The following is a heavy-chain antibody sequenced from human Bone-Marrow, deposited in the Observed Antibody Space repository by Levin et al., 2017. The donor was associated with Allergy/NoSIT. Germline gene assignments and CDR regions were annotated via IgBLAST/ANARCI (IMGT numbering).Heavy chain of an antibody. CDR1: GFTFRTYA. V-gene: IGHV3-23*01. Sequence: GESLKISCAGSGFTFRTYAMNWVRQAPGKGLEYVSSISGAGTATYYADSVKGRFTISRDNSQNTVYLQMNSLRAEDTAVYYCAKGSYGSGIRNYFDYWGQGTLVNVSS. CDR3: AKGSYGSGIRNYFDY. J-gene: IGHJ4*02. CDR2: ISGAGTAT. D-gene: IGHD3-10*01.